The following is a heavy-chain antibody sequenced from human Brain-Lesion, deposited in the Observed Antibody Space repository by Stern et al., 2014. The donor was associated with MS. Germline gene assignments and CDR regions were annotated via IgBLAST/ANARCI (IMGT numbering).Heavy chain of an antibody. Sequence: QVQLVNSGPGLVKPSETLSLTRTVSGGSISRNSYYWGWIRQPPGKGLEWIGRIYYRGSTYYNPSLKCLVTISKVTSTKQLSLNLTSVTAADTAVYFCAKVWLGELPENPFDYWGQGTLVTVSS. CDR1: GGSISRNSYY. J-gene: IGHJ4*02. V-gene: IGHV4-39*01. D-gene: IGHD3-10*01. CDR3: AKVWLGELPENPFDY. CDR2: IYYRGST.